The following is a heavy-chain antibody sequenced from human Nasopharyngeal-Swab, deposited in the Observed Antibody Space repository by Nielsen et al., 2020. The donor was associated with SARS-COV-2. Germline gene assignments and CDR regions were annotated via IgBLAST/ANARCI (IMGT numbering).Heavy chain of an antibody. J-gene: IGHJ6*03. CDR2: ISGSGSYV. CDR3: ARIAGRGSIYYYYMDV. CDR1: GFTFNTYS. Sequence: ETLSLTCAGSGFTFNTYSMIWVRQVPGEGLKWVSSISGSGSYVYYADSVKGRFTISKDSAKNSLYLQMNSLRADDTAVYFCARIAGRGSIYYYYMDVWGTGTTVTSP. V-gene: IGHV3-21*01. D-gene: IGHD1-26*01.